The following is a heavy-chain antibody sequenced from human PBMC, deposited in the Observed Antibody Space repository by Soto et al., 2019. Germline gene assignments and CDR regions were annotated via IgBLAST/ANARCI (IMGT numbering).Heavy chain of an antibody. J-gene: IGHJ4*02. D-gene: IGHD6-6*01. CDR2: ISGSGGST. CDR1: GFTFSSYA. Sequence: EVQLLESGGGLVQPGGSLRLSCAASGFTFSSYAMSWVRQAPGKGLEWVSAISGSGGSTYYADSVKGRFTISRDNSKNTRYLQMSSLRAEDTAVYYCAKDSTAYSSSYDFDYWGQGTLVTVSS. CDR3: AKDSTAYSSSYDFDY. V-gene: IGHV3-23*01.